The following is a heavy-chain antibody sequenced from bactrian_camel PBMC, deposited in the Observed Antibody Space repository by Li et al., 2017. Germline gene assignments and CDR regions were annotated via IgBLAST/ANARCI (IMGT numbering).Heavy chain of an antibody. CDR1: GFTFSNED. V-gene: IGHV3S40*01. CDR2: INSGGTGT. J-gene: IGHJ4*01. D-gene: IGHD2*01. CDR3: AAYYSSGAPY. Sequence: DVQLVESGGGLVQPGGSLRLSCAASGFTFSNEDMSWVRQAPGKGIEWLSVINSGGTGTYYADSVKGRVTISRDSAQGTVYLQMKELKSEDSALYYCAAYYSSGAPYWGQGTRSPSP.